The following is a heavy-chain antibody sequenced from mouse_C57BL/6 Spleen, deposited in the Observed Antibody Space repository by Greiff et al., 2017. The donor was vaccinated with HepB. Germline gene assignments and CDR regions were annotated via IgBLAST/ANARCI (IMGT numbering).Heavy chain of an antibody. D-gene: IGHD1-1*01. J-gene: IGHJ2*01. CDR1: GYSFTDYN. V-gene: IGHV1-39*01. CDR2: INPNYGTT. CDR3: ARCTLLPYYGSSSYYFDY. Sequence: EVQLQQSGPELVKPGASVKISCKASGYSFTDYNMNWVKQSNGKSLEWIGVINPNYGTTSYNQKFKGKATLTVDQSSSPAYIQLNSLTSEDSAVYYCARCTLLPYYGSSSYYFDYWGQGTTLTVSS.